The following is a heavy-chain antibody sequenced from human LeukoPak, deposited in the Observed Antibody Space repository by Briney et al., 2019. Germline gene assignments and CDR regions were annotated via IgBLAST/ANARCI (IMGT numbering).Heavy chain of an antibody. V-gene: IGHV4-4*08. CDR3: ARRNDFHI. Sequence: SETLSLICGVSGGSITGYHWSWIRQPPGKGLEWIGYIYSNEATEYKPSLKSRVTISADTSKNQFSLKLTSVTAADTAIYYCARRNDFHIWGQGTMVTVSS. J-gene: IGHJ3*02. CDR1: GGSITGYH. CDR2: IYSNEAT.